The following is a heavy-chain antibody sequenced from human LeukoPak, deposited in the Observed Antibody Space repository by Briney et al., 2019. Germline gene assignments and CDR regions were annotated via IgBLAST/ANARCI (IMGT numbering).Heavy chain of an antibody. V-gene: IGHV3-7*03. D-gene: IGHD5-24*01. CDR1: GFTFSSYW. J-gene: IGHJ4*02. CDR3: AKSGYNRFDY. Sequence: GGSLRLSCAASGFTFSSYWMIWVRQAPGKGLEWVANINQDGSEKFYVDSVRGRFTISRDNAKNSLYLQMNSLRAEDTAVYYCAKSGYNRFDYWGQGTLVTVSS. CDR2: INQDGSEK.